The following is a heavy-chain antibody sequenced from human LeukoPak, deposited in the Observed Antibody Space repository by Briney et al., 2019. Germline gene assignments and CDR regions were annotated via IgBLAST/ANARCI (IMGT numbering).Heavy chain of an antibody. Sequence: GGSLRLSCAASGFTFSSYAMHWVCQAPGKGLEWVAVISYDGSNKYYADSVKGRFTISRDNSKNTLYLQMNSLRAEDTAVYYCARDPIAAAGTLYFDYWGQGTLVTVSS. V-gene: IGHV3-30-3*01. J-gene: IGHJ4*02. CDR1: GFTFSSYA. CDR2: ISYDGSNK. D-gene: IGHD6-13*01. CDR3: ARDPIAAAGTLYFDY.